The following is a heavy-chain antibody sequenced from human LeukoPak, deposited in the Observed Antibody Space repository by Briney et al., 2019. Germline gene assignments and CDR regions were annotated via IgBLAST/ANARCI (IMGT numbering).Heavy chain of an antibody. Sequence: GGSLRLSCAASGFTFSSYAMSWVRQAPGKGLEWVSAISGSGGSTYYADSVKGRFTISRDNSKNTLYLQMNSLRAEDTAVYYCARGPRYCSGGSCQNWFDPWGQGTLVTVSS. CDR1: GFTFSSYA. V-gene: IGHV3-23*01. J-gene: IGHJ5*02. CDR2: ISGSGGST. D-gene: IGHD2-15*01. CDR3: ARGPRYCSGGSCQNWFDP.